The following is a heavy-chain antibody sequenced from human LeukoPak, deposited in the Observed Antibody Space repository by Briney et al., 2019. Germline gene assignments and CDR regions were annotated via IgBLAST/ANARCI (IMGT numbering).Heavy chain of an antibody. CDR1: GRPINNYY. CDR2: IYYSGNT. D-gene: IGHD6-19*01. CDR3: AKLGPSAWYEAFDI. Sequence: SDPLSLTCTVSGRPINNYYWSWIRQPPGKGLEWIGYIYYSGNTNFNPSLKSRVTISVDTSKNQFSLRLTSVTAADTAVYYCAKLGPSAWYEAFDIWGQGTMVTVSS. V-gene: IGHV4-59*07. J-gene: IGHJ3*02.